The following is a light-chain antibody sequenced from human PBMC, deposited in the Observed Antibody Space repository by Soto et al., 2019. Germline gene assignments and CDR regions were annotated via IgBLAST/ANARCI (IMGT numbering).Light chain of an antibody. V-gene: IGKV3D-15*01. CDR3: QQHNNWPPIT. J-gene: IGKJ5*01. CDR1: QSVTSN. CDR2: AAS. Sequence: LLTQSPDTLAASPVEVATLSCWASQSVTSNLAWYQQTRGQAPRLLIYAASTRATGVPARFSGSGSGTEFTLTISSLQSDDFSVYYCQQHNNWPPITVGQGTRLEIK.